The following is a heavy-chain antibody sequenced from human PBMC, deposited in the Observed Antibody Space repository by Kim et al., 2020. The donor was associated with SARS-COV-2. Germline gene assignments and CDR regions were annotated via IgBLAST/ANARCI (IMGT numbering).Heavy chain of an antibody. CDR2: INHSGST. V-gene: IGHV4-34*01. Sequence: SETLSLTCAVYGGSFSGYYWSWIRQPPGKGLEWIGEINHSGSTNYNPSLKSRVTISVDTSKNQFSLKLSSVTAADTAVYYCAARSGWYIYWGQGTLVTVSS. J-gene: IGHJ4*02. CDR3: AARSGWYIY. D-gene: IGHD6-19*01. CDR1: GGSFSGYY.